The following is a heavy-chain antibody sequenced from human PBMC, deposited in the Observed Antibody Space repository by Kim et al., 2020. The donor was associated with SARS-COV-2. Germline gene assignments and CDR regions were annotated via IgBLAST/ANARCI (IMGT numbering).Heavy chain of an antibody. Sequence: GGSLRLSCAASGFTFSSYAMSWVRQAPGKGLEWVSAISGSGGSTYYADSVKGRFTISRDNSKNTLYLQMNSLRAEDTAVYYCAKIGSSRWFGERTLVGYWGQGTLVTVSS. CDR2: ISGSGGST. CDR1: GFTFSSYA. J-gene: IGHJ4*02. V-gene: IGHV3-23*01. CDR3: AKIGSSRWFGERTLVGY. D-gene: IGHD3-10*01.